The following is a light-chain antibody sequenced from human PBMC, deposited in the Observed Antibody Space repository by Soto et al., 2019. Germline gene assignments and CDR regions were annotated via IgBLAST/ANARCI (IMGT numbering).Light chain of an antibody. CDR3: VAWDDSLNGYVV. V-gene: IGLV1-44*01. Sequence: QSVLTQPPSASGTSGQRVTISCSGSSSNIGSSTVNWYQQLPGTAPKLVIYSNNQRPSGVPDRFSGSKSGTSASLAISGLQSEDEADYYCVAWDDSLNGYVVFGGGTKVTVL. CDR2: SNN. CDR1: SSNIGSST. J-gene: IGLJ2*01.